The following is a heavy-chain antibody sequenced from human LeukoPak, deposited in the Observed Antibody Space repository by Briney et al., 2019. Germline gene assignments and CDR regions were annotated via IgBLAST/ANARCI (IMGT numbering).Heavy chain of an antibody. CDR3: ARDGTDAGYSGYDLSLPHAFDI. Sequence: SVKVSCKASGGTFSSYAISWVRQAPGQGLEWMGRIIPILGIANYAQKFQGRVTITADKSTSTAYMELSSLRSEDTAVYYCARDGTDAGYSGYDLSLPHAFDIWGQGTMVTVSS. J-gene: IGHJ3*02. D-gene: IGHD5-12*01. CDR2: IIPILGIA. CDR1: GGTFSSYA. V-gene: IGHV1-69*04.